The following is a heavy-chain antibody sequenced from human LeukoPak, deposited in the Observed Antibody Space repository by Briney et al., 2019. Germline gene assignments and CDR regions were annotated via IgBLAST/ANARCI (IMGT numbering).Heavy chain of an antibody. CDR2: INHSGST. CDR3: ARLGIAVAGKGLRFDP. V-gene: IGHV4-34*01. Sequence: PSETLSLTCAVYGGSFSGYYWSWIRQPPGKGLEWIGEINHSGSTNYNPSLKSRVTISVDTSKNLFSLKLSSVTAADTAVYYCARLGIAVAGKGLRFDPWGQGTLVTVSS. J-gene: IGHJ5*02. D-gene: IGHD6-19*01. CDR1: GGSFSGYY.